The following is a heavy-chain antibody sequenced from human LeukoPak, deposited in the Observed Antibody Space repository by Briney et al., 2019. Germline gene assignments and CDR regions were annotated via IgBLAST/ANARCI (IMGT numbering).Heavy chain of an antibody. CDR2: IIPIFGTA. CDR3: ARSAAADANPFDY. CDR1: GGTLSSYA. D-gene: IGHD6-13*01. V-gene: IGHV1-69*13. J-gene: IGHJ4*02. Sequence: SVKVSCKASGGTLSSYAISWVRQAPGQGLEWMGGIIPIFGTANYAQKFQGRVTITADESTSTAYMELSSLRSEDTAVYYCARSAAADANPFDYWGQGTLVTVSS.